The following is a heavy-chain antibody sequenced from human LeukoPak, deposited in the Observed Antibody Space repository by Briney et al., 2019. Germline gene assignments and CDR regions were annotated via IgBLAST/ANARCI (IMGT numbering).Heavy chain of an antibody. Sequence: SETLSLTCTDSGGSISSYYWSWIRQPAGKGLEWIGRIYTSGSTNYNPSLKSRVTMSVDTSKNQFSLKLSSVTAADTAVYYCARDGLGTTVTPYPYYYYYYMDVWGKGTTVTVSS. CDR1: GGSISSYY. CDR3: ARDGLGTTVTPYPYYYYYYMDV. J-gene: IGHJ6*03. D-gene: IGHD4-17*01. CDR2: IYTSGST. V-gene: IGHV4-4*07.